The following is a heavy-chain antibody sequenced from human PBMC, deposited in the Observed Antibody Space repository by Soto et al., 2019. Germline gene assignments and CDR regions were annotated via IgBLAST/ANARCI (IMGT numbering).Heavy chain of an antibody. J-gene: IGHJ6*02. V-gene: IGHV3-48*02. CDR3: GGSWSYPYYCYYGMDV. Sequence: EVLLVESGGGLVQPGGSLRLSCAASGFTFSSYSMNWVRQAPGKGLEWVSYISSSLSTIYYVDSVKGRFTIYRDNAKKSLYLQMKILRDEDTAVYYCGGSWSYPYYCYYGMDVWGQGTTVTVSS. CDR1: GFTFSSYS. D-gene: IGHD3-10*01. CDR2: ISSSLSTI.